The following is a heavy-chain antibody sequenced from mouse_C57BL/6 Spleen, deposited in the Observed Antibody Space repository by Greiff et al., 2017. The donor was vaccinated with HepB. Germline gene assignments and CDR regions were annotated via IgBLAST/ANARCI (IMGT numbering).Heavy chain of an antibody. CDR2: IRNKANGYTT. V-gene: IGHV7-3*01. CDR1: GFTFTDYY. Sequence: EVKLMESGGGLVQPGGSLSLSCAASGFTFTDYYMSWVRQPPGKALEWLGFIRNKANGYTTEYSASVKGRFTISRDNSQSILYLQMNALRAEDSATYYCASLDSSDYYAMDYWGQGTSVTVSS. D-gene: IGHD3-2*02. J-gene: IGHJ4*01. CDR3: ASLDSSDYYAMDY.